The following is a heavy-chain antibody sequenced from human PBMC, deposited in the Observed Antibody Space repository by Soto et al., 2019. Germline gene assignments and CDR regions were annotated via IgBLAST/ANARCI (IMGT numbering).Heavy chain of an antibody. J-gene: IGHJ4*02. V-gene: IGHV3-30*18. CDR2: ISYDGSNK. CDR1: GFTFSSYG. CDR3: AKPITMVRGVFDY. D-gene: IGHD3-10*01. Sequence: GGSLRLSCAASGFTFSSYGMHWVRQAPGKGLEWVAVISYDGSNKYYADSVKGRFTISRDNSKNTLYLQMNSLRAEDTTVYYCAKPITMVRGVFDYWGQGTLVTVSS.